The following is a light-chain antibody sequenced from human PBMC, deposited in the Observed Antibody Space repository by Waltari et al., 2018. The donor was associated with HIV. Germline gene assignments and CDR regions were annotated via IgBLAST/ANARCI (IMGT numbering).Light chain of an antibody. CDR2: AAS. CDR3: QQSYGTPLT. J-gene: IGKJ4*01. V-gene: IGKV1-39*01. Sequence: DIQMTQSPSSLSASVGDRVIITCRASQSISPYVKWYQQTPGSAPKLLIRAASSLQGGVPSRFSGSGSGTDFSLTISSLQSEDFATYYCQQSYGTPLTFGGGTRVEIK. CDR1: QSISPY.